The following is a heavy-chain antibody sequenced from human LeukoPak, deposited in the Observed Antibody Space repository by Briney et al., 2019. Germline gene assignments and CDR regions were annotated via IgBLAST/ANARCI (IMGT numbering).Heavy chain of an antibody. Sequence: ASVKLSSTASGYTFTSYDINWVRQAPGQGREWMGWINPNSGGTNYAQKFQGRVTMTRDTSISTDYMELSSLRSEDTAVYYCARDNSVGDIAWWFDPWGQGTLVTVSS. CDR1: GYTFTSYD. D-gene: IGHD3-16*02. V-gene: IGHV1-2*02. CDR3: ARDNSVGDIAWWFDP. CDR2: INPNSGGT. J-gene: IGHJ5*02.